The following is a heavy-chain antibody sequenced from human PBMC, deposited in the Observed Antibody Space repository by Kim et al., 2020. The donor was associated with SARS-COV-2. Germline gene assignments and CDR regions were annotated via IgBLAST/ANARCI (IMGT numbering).Heavy chain of an antibody. CDR2: IDPSDSYT. V-gene: IGHV5-10-1*01. D-gene: IGHD3-22*01. Sequence: GESLKISCKGSGYSFTSYWISWVRQMPGKGLEWMGRIDPSDSYTNYSPSFQGHVTISADKSISTAYLQWSSLKASDTAMYYCARHLAYYYDSSGYFVYGMDVWGQGTTVTVSS. CDR3: ARHLAYYYDSSGYFVYGMDV. CDR1: GYSFTSYW. J-gene: IGHJ6*02.